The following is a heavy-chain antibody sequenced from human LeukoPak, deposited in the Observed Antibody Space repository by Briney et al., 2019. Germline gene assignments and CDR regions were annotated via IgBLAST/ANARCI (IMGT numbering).Heavy chain of an antibody. D-gene: IGHD6-13*01. CDR3: ARLMNIAAADF. V-gene: IGHV4-59*08. Sequence: PSETLSLTCTVSGGSITSYYWSSIRQPPGKGLEWIGYIYYSGSSNYNPSLKSRVTISVDMSKNQFSLKLTSVTAADTAVYYCARLMNIAAADFWGQGTLVTVSS. CDR2: IYYSGSS. CDR1: GGSITSYY. J-gene: IGHJ4*02.